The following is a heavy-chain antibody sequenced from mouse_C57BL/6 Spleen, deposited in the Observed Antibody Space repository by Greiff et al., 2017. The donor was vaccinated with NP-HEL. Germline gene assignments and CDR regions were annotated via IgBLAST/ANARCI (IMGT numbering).Heavy chain of an antibody. J-gene: IGHJ4*01. CDR2: ISSGSSTI. D-gene: IGHD1-2*01. Sequence: EVKLVESGGGLVKPGGSLKLSCAASGFTFSDYGMHWVRQAPEKGLEWVAYISSGSSTIYYADTVKGRFTFSRDNAKNTLFLQMTSLRSEGTAMYYCARRNANGGAMDYWGQGTSVTVSS. V-gene: IGHV5-17*01. CDR3: ARRNANGGAMDY. CDR1: GFTFSDYG.